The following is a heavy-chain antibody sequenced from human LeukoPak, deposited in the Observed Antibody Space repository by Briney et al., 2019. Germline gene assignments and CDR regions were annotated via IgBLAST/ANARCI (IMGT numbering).Heavy chain of an antibody. V-gene: IGHV1-2*02. CDR2: IKPNSGGT. J-gene: IGHJ4*02. CDR1: GYTLTGYY. CDR3: ARDVNGNYIFDY. D-gene: IGHD1-7*01. Sequence: ASVKVSCKASGYTLTGYYMHWVRQAPGQGLEWMGWIKPNSGGTNYEQKFQGRVTMTRDTSISTAYMELSRLRSDDTAVYYCARDVNGNYIFDYWGQGTLVTVSS.